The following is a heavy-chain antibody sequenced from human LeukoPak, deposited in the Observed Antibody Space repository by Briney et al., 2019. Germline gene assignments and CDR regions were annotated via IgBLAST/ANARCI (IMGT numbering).Heavy chain of an antibody. D-gene: IGHD3-22*01. J-gene: IGHJ3*02. Sequence: SETLSLTCTVSGGSISNYYWSWIRKPPGKGLEWIGYVADTGSTNYNPSLKTRVSISEDTTNNQFSHNLSSVTAADTAVYYCARHLKIVVSGTVAFDIWGQGTMVTVSS. V-gene: IGHV4-59*08. CDR1: GGSISNYY. CDR3: ARHLKIVVSGTVAFDI. CDR2: VADTGST.